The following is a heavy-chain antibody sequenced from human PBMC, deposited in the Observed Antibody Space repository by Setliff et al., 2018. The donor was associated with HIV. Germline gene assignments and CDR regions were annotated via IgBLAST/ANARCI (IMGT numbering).Heavy chain of an antibody. CDR3: ARQLSNSLDF. CDR2: ISPNNGDT. CDR1: GYTFTDYF. D-gene: IGHD1-1*01. V-gene: IGHV1-2*02. Sequence: ASVKVSCKASGYTFTDYFMHWVRQAPGQGLEWMGWISPNNGDTSIPQTFQGRVTMTRDTSINTAYMEFSSLRSDDTAVYYCARQLSNSLDFWGQGALVTVSS. J-gene: IGHJ4*02.